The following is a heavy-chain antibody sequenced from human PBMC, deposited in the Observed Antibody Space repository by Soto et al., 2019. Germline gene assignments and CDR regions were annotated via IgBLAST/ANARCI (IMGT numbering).Heavy chain of an antibody. CDR1: GFAFSNYG. CDR3: ASGAYCGSDSCNWSFDY. J-gene: IGHJ4*02. V-gene: IGHV3-23*01. Sequence: EVQVLEPGGGLVQPGGSLRLSCEVSGFAFSNYGMNWVRQAPGQGLEWVSDISASGGDTYFADSVKGRFIISRDNSKNMLYLQMNSLRVEDTALYFCASGAYCGSDSCNWSFDYWGPGALVTVSS. D-gene: IGHD2-21*01. CDR2: ISASGGDT.